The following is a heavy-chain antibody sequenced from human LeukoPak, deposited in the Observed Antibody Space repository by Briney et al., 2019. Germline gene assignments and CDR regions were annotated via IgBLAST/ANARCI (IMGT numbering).Heavy chain of an antibody. CDR1: GFTFSSYE. V-gene: IGHV3-23*01. D-gene: IGHD2-15*01. CDR2: VSSGGGTT. CDR3: AKNGDRGAYCSGGSCYPYYYYYMDV. J-gene: IGHJ6*03. Sequence: GGSLRLSCAASGFTFSSYEMNWVRQAPGKGLELGSAVSSGGGTTYYADSVRGRFTISRDNSKNTLSLQMNSLRAEDTAIYYCAKNGDRGAYCSGGSCYPYYYYYMDVWGKGTTVTISS.